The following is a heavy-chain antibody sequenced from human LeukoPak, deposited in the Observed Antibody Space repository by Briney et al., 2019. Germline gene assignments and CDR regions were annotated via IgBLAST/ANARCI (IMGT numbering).Heavy chain of an antibody. CDR2: INPMFGTV. J-gene: IGHJ6*03. D-gene: IGHD6-6*01. V-gene: IGHV1-69*13. Sequence: GASVKVSCKASGYTFTGYYMHWVRQAPGQGLEWMGWINPMFGTVKYAQKFQDRVTITADESTSTAYHCARTIHGVYRIMEGVDNDLYYYMDVWGKGTTVTVSS. CDR1: GYTFTGYY. CDR3: DNDLYYYMDV.